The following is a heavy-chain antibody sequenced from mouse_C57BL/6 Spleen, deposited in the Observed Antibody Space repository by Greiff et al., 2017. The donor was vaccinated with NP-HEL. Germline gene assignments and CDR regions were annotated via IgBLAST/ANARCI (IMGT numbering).Heavy chain of an antibody. CDR3: ASVIYDGYYGGFAY. J-gene: IGHJ3*01. CDR2: INPNYGTT. CDR1: GYSFTDYN. D-gene: IGHD2-3*01. Sequence: QLHPSGPALVKPGASVPISCQASGYSFTDYNLNWFNQSHGKSLEWIGVINPNYGTTSYNQKFKGKATLTVDQSSRTAYMQLNSLTSEDSAVYYCASVIYDGYYGGFAYWGQGTLVTVSA. V-gene: IGHV1-39*01.